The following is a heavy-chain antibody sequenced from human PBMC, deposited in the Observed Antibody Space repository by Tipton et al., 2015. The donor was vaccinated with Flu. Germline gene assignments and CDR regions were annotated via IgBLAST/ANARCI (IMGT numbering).Heavy chain of an antibody. Sequence: QVQLVQSGAEVKKPGASVKVSCKASGYTFTGYYMHWVRQAPGQGLEWMGWINPNSGGTNYAQKFQGRVTMTRDTSISTAYMELSRLRSDDTAVYYCARVDLGMVRGVIYFDYWGQGTLVTVSS. V-gene: IGHV1-2*02. D-gene: IGHD3-10*01. CDR3: ARVDLGMVRGVIYFDY. CDR1: GYTFTGYY. CDR2: INPNSGGT. J-gene: IGHJ4*02.